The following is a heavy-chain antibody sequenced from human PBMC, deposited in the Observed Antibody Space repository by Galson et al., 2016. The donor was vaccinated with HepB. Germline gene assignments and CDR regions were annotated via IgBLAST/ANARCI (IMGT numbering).Heavy chain of an antibody. CDR1: GFIFSDYG. CDR2: IWYDGSNK. D-gene: IGHD4-17*01. CDR3: ARELGVTTFSDYYYYVMDV. Sequence: SLRLSCAASGFIFSDYGMHWVRQAPGKGLEWVGVIWYDGSNKYYGDSVKGRFTISRDNSKNTLYLQMNSLRAEDTAVYYCARELGVTTFSDYYYYVMDVWGQGTTVTVSS. V-gene: IGHV3-33*01. J-gene: IGHJ6*02.